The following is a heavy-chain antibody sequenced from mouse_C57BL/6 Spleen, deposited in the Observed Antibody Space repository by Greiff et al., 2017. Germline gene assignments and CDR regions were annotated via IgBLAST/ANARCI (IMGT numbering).Heavy chain of an antibody. CDR2: IYPGDGDT. V-gene: IGHV1-80*01. CDR3: ARFNYGSSSAWFAY. Sequence: VQLQQSGAELVKPGASVKISCKASGYAFSSYWMNWVKQRPGKGLEWIGQIYPGDGDTNYNGKFKGKATLTADKSSSTAYMQLSSLTSEDSAVYFCARFNYGSSSAWFAYWGQGTLVTVSA. J-gene: IGHJ3*01. D-gene: IGHD1-1*01. CDR1: GYAFSSYW.